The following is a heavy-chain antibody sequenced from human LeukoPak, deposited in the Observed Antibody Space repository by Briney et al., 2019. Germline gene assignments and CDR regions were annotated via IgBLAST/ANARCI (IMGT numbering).Heavy chain of an antibody. J-gene: IGHJ6*03. CDR3: ARSYGSGSYYLYYYYYMDV. V-gene: IGHV1-69*05. CDR1: GGTFINYA. D-gene: IGHD3-10*01. CDR2: IIPLFGTA. Sequence: SVKVSCKASGGTFINYAISWVRQAPGQGLEWMGGIIPLFGTANYAQKFQVRVTITTDESTSTAYMELSSLRSEDTAVYYCARSYGSGSYYLYYYYYMDVWGKGTTVTVSS.